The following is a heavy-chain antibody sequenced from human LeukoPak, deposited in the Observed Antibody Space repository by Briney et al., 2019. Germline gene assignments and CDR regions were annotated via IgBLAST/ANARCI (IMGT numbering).Heavy chain of an antibody. J-gene: IGHJ4*02. CDR1: GGSFSGYY. D-gene: IGHD5-18*01. CDR2: INHGGGT. Sequence: SETLSLTCAVCGGSFSGYYWSWLRQPPGKGLEWIGEINHGGGTNYNPSLKSRVTLSVDTSKNQISLKLTPVTAADTAVYYCVRRGYSYRYWGQGTLVTVSS. V-gene: IGHV4-34*01. CDR3: VRRGYSYRY.